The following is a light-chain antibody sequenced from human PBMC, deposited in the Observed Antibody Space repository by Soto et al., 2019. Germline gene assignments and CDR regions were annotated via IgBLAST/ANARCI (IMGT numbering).Light chain of an antibody. CDR3: QQYNDYWT. CDR1: QDISNY. V-gene: IGKV1-33*01. J-gene: IGKJ1*01. Sequence: DIQVTQHPSSLSASVGDRVTITCQASQDISNYLNWYQQKPGKAPKLLIYDASNLETGVPSRFSGSGSGTDFTFTISSLQPDDFATYYCQQYNDYWTFGQGTKVDIK. CDR2: DAS.